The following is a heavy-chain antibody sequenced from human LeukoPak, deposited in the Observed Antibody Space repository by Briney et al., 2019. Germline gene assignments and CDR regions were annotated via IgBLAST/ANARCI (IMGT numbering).Heavy chain of an antibody. J-gene: IGHJ4*02. CDR3: XXXXGYYDSSGYFDY. V-gene: IGHV3-48*04. D-gene: IGHD3-22*01. Sequence: GGSLRLSCAASGFTFSSYSMNWVRQAPGKGLEWVSYISSSGSTIYYADSVKGRFTISRDNAKNSLYLQMNSLRAEDTAVYYXXXXXGYYDSSGYFDYWGQGTLVIVSS. CDR1: GFTFSSYS. CDR2: ISSSGSTI.